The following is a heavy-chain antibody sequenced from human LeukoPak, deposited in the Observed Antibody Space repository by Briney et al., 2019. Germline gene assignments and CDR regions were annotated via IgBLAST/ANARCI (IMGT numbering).Heavy chain of an antibody. D-gene: IGHD3-10*01. Sequence: SETLSITCTVSGGSIISSSHFWYWIRQPPGEGLEWIGNVYYTGGTDYNPSLRSRFTMSVDTSKNQFSLKVNSVTAADTAIYYCARHVAYGPLDICGQGISVTVSS. J-gene: IGHJ3*02. CDR1: GGSIISSSHF. CDR3: ARHVAYGPLDI. CDR2: VYYTGGT. V-gene: IGHV4-39*01.